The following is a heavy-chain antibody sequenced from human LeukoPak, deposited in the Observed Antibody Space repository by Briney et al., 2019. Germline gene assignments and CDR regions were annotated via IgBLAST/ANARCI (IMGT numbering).Heavy chain of an antibody. CDR3: ARYCSGGSCYGEPLGPELDY. D-gene: IGHD2-15*01. CDR1: AFTFSSSW. CDR2: ISSSSSYI. Sequence: GGSLRLPCVASAFTFSSSWMNWVRQAPGKGLEWVSSISSSSSYIYYADSVKGRFTISRDNAKNSLYLQMNSLRAEDTAVYYCARYCSGGSCYGEPLGPELDYWGQGTLVTVSS. J-gene: IGHJ4*02. V-gene: IGHV3-21*01.